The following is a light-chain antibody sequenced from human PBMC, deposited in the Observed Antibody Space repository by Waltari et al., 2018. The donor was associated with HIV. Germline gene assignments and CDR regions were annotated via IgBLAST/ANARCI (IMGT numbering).Light chain of an antibody. CDR3: ATWDDSLNGPV. CDR2: SNN. V-gene: IGLV1-44*01. J-gene: IGLJ3*02. CDR1: SSNIETNT. Sequence: QSVLTQPPSASETPGQRVTISCSGSSSNIETNTVSWYQQFPGTAPQLLIYSNNQRPSGVPDRFSGSKSGTSAALAISGLQSEDEADYYCATWDDSLNGPVFGGGTKLTVL.